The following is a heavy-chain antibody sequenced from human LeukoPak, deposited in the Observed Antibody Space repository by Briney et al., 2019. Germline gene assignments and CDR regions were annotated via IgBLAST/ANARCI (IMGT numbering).Heavy chain of an antibody. CDR3: ARENRGYSYGSVDY. D-gene: IGHD5-18*01. Sequence: SETLSLTCTVSGGSISSSSYYWSWIWHPPGKGLEWIGYIYYSGSTNYNPSLKSRVTISVDTSKNQFSLKLSSVTAADTAVYYCARENRGYSYGSVDYWGQGTLVTVSS. CDR1: GGSISSSSYY. V-gene: IGHV4-61*01. J-gene: IGHJ4*02. CDR2: IYYSGST.